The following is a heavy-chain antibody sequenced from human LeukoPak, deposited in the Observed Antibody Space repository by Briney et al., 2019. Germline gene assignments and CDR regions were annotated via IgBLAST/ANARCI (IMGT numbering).Heavy chain of an antibody. D-gene: IGHD2-21*01. J-gene: IGHJ4*02. Sequence: SVKVSCKASGGTFSSYTVSWVRQAPGQGLEWMGRIIPILGIANYAQKFQGRVAITADKSTSTAYMELSSLSSEDTAVYYCARQYCGGDCYSRAYYFDYWGQGTLVTVSS. CDR1: GGTFSSYT. CDR3: ARQYCGGDCYSRAYYFDY. CDR2: IIPILGIA. V-gene: IGHV1-69*02.